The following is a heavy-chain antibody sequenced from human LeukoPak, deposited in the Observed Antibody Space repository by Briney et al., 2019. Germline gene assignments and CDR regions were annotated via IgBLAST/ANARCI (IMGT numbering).Heavy chain of an antibody. V-gene: IGHV3-30-3*01. Sequence: GGSLRLSCAASGFTFSSYAMHWVRQAPGKGLEWVAVISYDGSNKYYADSVKGRFTISRDNSKNTLYLQMNSLRAEDTAVCYCARAADGDDDYFDYWGQGTLVTVSS. CDR1: GFTFSSYA. J-gene: IGHJ4*02. CDR2: ISYDGSNK. CDR3: ARAADGDDDYFDY. D-gene: IGHD4-17*01.